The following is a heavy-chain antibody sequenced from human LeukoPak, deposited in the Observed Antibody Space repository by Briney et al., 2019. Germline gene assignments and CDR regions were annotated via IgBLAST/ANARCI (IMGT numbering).Heavy chain of an antibody. CDR2: ISYDGSNK. V-gene: IGHV3-30*04. CDR3: ARAGWGGSYYIRDAFDI. CDR1: GFTFSSYA. J-gene: IGHJ3*02. D-gene: IGHD1-26*01. Sequence: PGRSLRLSCAASGFTFSSYAMHWVRQAPGKGLEWVAVISYDGSNKYYADSVKGRFTISRDNSKNTLYLQMNSLRAEDTAVYYCARAGWGGSYYIRDAFDIWGQGTMVTVSS.